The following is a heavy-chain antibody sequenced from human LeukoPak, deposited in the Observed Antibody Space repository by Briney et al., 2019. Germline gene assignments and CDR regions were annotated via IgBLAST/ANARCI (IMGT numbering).Heavy chain of an antibody. Sequence: GGSLRLSCAASGFSFSDYAMSWVRQAPGKGLEWVSAISGSGTGTYYADSVKGRFTIYRDNSKNTLYLQMNSLRAEDTAVYYCAKGGRGYSGYDQRIDALDIWGQGTMVTVSS. CDR2: ISGSGTGT. J-gene: IGHJ3*02. CDR3: AKGGRGYSGYDQRIDALDI. V-gene: IGHV3-23*01. D-gene: IGHD5-12*01. CDR1: GFSFSDYA.